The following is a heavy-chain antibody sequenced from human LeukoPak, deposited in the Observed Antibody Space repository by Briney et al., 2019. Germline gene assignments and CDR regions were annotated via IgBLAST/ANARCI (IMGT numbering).Heavy chain of an antibody. CDR1: GFTFSSYA. CDR3: AQGSSGMDV. Sequence: GGSLRLSCAASGFTFSSYAMHWVRQAPGKGLEWVAVISYDGSNKYYADSVKGRFTISRDNSKNTPYLQMNSLRAEDTAVYYCAQGSSGMDVWGQGTTVTVSS. D-gene: IGHD3-10*01. J-gene: IGHJ6*02. CDR2: ISYDGSNK. V-gene: IGHV3-30-3*02.